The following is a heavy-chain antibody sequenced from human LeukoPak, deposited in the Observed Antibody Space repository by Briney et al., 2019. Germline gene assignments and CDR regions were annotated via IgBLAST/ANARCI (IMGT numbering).Heavy chain of an antibody. CDR1: GYSFITYW. CDR3: ARRHGDYRNLDY. CDR2: IYPGDSDT. J-gene: IGHJ4*02. V-gene: IGHV5-51*01. D-gene: IGHD4-17*01. Sequence: RGESLKISCKASGYSFITYWIGWVRQMPGKGLEWVGIIYPGDSDTRYSPSFQGQVTISADKSISTAYLQWSSLKASDTAMYYCARRHGDYRNLDYWGQGTLVTVSS.